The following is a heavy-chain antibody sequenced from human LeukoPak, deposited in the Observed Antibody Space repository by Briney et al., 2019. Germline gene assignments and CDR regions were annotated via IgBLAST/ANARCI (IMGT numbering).Heavy chain of an antibody. V-gene: IGHV3-64*02. CDR1: GFTFSSYA. Sequence: WGSLRLSCAASGFTFSSYAMHWVRQAPGKGLEYVSAISSNGGSTYYADSVKGRFTISRDNSKNTLYLQMGSLRAEDMAVYYCARERDYYFDYWGQGTLVTVSS. D-gene: IGHD3/OR15-3a*01. CDR3: ARERDYYFDY. CDR2: ISSNGGST. J-gene: IGHJ4*02.